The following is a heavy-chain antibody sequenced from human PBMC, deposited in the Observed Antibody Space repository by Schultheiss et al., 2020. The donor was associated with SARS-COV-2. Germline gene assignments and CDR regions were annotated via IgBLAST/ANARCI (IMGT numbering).Heavy chain of an antibody. Sequence: ASVKVSCKASGYTFTSYGISWVRQAPGQGLEWMGWISAYNGNTNYAQKLQGRVTMTTDTSTSTAYMELRSLRSDDTAVYYCARGRVGATPMVRDYYYYYYMDVWGKGTTVTVSS. CDR2: ISAYNGNT. J-gene: IGHJ6*03. D-gene: IGHD1-26*01. V-gene: IGHV1-18*01. CDR3: ARGRVGATPMVRDYYYYYYMDV. CDR1: GYTFTSYG.